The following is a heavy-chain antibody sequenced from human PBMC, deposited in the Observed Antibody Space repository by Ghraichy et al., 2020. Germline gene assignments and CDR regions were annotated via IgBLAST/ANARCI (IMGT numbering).Heavy chain of an antibody. D-gene: IGHD2-8*01. J-gene: IGHJ6*02. Sequence: GGSLRLSCAASGFTFSSSWMSWVRHTPGKGLDWVAIIKPDGSGKYYVDSVKGRFTISRDNAKNSLYLQMNSLRADDTAVYYCVTDSGVSCTNGVLRCSMDVWGQGTTVTVSS. CDR2: IKPDGSGK. CDR3: VTDSGVSCTNGVLRCSMDV. CDR1: GFTFSSSW. V-gene: IGHV3-7*01.